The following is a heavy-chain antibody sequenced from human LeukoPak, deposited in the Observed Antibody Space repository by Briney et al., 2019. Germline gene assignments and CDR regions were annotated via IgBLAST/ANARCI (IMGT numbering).Heavy chain of an antibody. Sequence: SETLPLTCTVSGGFISGSYWSWIRQPPGKGLEWIGYIYNSGSTKYNPSLKSRVTILADTSKNQFSLKVSSVTTADTAVYYCARNRPGTYGMDVWGQGTTVTVSS. V-gene: IGHV4-59*01. CDR2: IYNSGST. CDR3: ARNRPGTYGMDV. D-gene: IGHD1-1*01. CDR1: GGFISGSY. J-gene: IGHJ6*02.